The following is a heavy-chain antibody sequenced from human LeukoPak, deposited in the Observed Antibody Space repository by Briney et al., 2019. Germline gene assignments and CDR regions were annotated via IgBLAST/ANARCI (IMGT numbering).Heavy chain of an antibody. Sequence: GGSLRLTCAASGFTFSSYGMHWVRQAPGKGLEWVAFIRYDASDKYYADSVKGRFTISRDNSKNTVYLQMDSLGAEDAAVYYCAKTTSYSGYGFDYWGQGTLVTVSS. J-gene: IGHJ4*02. D-gene: IGHD5-12*01. CDR2: IRYDASDK. V-gene: IGHV3-30*02. CDR3: AKTTSYSGYGFDY. CDR1: GFTFSSYG.